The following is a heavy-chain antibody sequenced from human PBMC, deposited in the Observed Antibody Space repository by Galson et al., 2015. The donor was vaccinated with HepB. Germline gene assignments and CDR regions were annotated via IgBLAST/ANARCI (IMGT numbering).Heavy chain of an antibody. CDR3: ARAIYGDWGSDAFDI. Sequence: SLRLSCAASGLTFSNYWMSWVRQAPGKGLEWVANIKQDGSEKHYVDSVKGRFTISRDNVKNSLYLQMSTLRAEDTAVYYCARAIYGDWGSDAFDIWGQGTMVTVSS. J-gene: IGHJ3*02. D-gene: IGHD4-17*01. CDR2: IKQDGSEK. V-gene: IGHV3-7*01. CDR1: GLTFSNYW.